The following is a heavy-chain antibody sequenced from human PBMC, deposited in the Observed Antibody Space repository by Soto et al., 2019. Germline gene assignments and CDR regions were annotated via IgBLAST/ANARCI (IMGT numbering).Heavy chain of an antibody. J-gene: IGHJ4*02. CDR1: GFTFSRYA. D-gene: IGHD3-3*01. CDR2: ISGSGGST. V-gene: IGHV3-23*01. Sequence: GGSLRLSCAASGFTFSRYAMTWVRQAPGKGLEWVSVISGSGGSTYSADSVKGRFTISRHNSKNTLYLQMNSLRAEDTAVYYCARVPLYYDFWSGYFYWGQGTLVTVSS. CDR3: ARVPLYYDFWSGYFY.